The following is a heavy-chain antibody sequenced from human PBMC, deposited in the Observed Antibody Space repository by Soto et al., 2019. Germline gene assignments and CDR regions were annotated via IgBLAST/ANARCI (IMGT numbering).Heavy chain of an antibody. CDR1: GGSFSGYY. J-gene: IGHJ5*01. CDR2: INHSGST. V-gene: IGHV4-34*01. Sequence: SETLSLTCAVYGGSFSGYYWSWIRQPPGKGLEWIGEINHSGSTNYNPSLKSRVTISVDTSKNQFSLKLSSVTAADTAVYYCARAAPLSSGYWFDPWGQGTRVTVSS. CDR3: ARAAPLSSGYWFDP. D-gene: IGHD6-19*01.